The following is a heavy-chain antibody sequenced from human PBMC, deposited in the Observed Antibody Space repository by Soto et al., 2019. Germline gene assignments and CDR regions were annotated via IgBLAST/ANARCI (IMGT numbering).Heavy chain of an antibody. V-gene: IGHV4-31*03. CDR2: IYYSGST. D-gene: IGHD6-6*01. J-gene: IGHJ4*02. CDR1: GGSISSGGYY. CDR3: ARGGSIAARSPLGFDY. Sequence: SETLSLTCTVSGGSISSGGYYWSWIRQHPGKGLEWIGYIYYSGSTYYNPSLKSRVTISVDTSKNQFSLKLSSVTAADTAVYYCARGGSIAARSPLGFDYWGQGTLVTVSS.